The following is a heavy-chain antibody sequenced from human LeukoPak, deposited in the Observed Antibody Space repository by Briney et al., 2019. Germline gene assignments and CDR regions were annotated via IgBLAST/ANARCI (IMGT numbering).Heavy chain of an antibody. CDR1: GFTSSSYD. J-gene: IGHJ6*03. CDR3: ARVGSHSGSLSLIKRNYYYYYYMDV. D-gene: IGHD3-10*01. Sequence: GGSLRLSCVGSGFTSSSYDMNWVRQSPGKGLEWVSSISPSSSYIYYADSVKGRFTISRDNAKNSLYLQMNSLRAEDTAVYYCARVGSHSGSLSLIKRNYYYYYYMDVWGKGTTVTISS. V-gene: IGHV3-21*01. CDR2: ISPSSSYI.